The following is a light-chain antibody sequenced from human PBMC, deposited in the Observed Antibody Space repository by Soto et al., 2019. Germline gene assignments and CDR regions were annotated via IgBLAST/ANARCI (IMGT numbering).Light chain of an antibody. Sequence: QSVLTQLRSVSGSPGQSVTISCSGTTSDVGGYNYVSWYQQLPGRAPKLIISDVNKRPSGVPDRFSGSKSGNTASLTISGLQAEDEADYYCCSYAGSYSIFGGGTKVTVL. CDR1: TSDVGGYNY. CDR2: DVN. V-gene: IGLV2-11*01. CDR3: CSYAGSYSI. J-gene: IGLJ2*01.